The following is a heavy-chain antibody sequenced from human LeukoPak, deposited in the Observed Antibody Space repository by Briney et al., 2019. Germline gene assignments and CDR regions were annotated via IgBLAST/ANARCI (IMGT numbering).Heavy chain of an antibody. CDR3: ARGSPNWGFLDH. Sequence: PSQTLSLTCTVSGGSISSGGYFWSWIRQLPGKGLEWIGYIYYSGSTYYNPSLQSRLTLSLDTSKNQFSLKLSSVTAADTAVYYCARGSPNWGFLDHWGRGALVTVSS. CDR1: GGSISSGGYF. V-gene: IGHV4-31*03. D-gene: IGHD7-27*01. CDR2: IYYSGST. J-gene: IGHJ4*02.